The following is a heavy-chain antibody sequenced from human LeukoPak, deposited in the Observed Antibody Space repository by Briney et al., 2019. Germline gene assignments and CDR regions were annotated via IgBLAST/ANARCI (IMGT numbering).Heavy chain of an antibody. Sequence: GGSLRLSCAASGFTFDDYAMHWVRQAPGKGLEWVSGISWNSGSIGYADSVKGRFTISRDNAKNSVYLQMNSLRVEDTAVYYCARDEAGGGFAIWGQGTMVTVSS. D-gene: IGHD2-15*01. CDR1: GFTFDDYA. V-gene: IGHV3-9*01. CDR2: ISWNSGSI. J-gene: IGHJ3*02. CDR3: ARDEAGGGFAI.